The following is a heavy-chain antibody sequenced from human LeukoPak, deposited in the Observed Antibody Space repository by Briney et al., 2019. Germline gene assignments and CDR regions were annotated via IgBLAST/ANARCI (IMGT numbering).Heavy chain of an antibody. CDR2: ISSSSSYI. J-gene: IGHJ4*02. Sequence: GGSLRLSCAASGFTFSSYSMNWVRQAPGKGLEWVSSISSSSSYIYYADSVKGRFTISRDNAKNSLYLQMNSLRAEDTAAYYCASQIVVVPAANFRPVDYWGQGTLVTVSS. D-gene: IGHD2-2*01. CDR3: ASQIVVVPAANFRPVDY. V-gene: IGHV3-21*01. CDR1: GFTFSSYS.